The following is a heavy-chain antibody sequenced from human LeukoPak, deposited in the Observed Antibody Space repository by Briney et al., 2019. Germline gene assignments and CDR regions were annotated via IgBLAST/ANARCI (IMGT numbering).Heavy chain of an antibody. Sequence: PGGSLRLSCAASGFTFSSYGMHWVRQAPGKGLEWVAVIWYDGSNKYYADSVKGRFTISRDNSKNTLYLQMNSLRAEDTAVYYCARSVGVDTAMVDYWGQGIPVTVSS. J-gene: IGHJ4*02. CDR1: GFTFSSYG. CDR2: IWYDGSNK. CDR3: ARSVGVDTAMVDY. D-gene: IGHD5-18*01. V-gene: IGHV3-33*01.